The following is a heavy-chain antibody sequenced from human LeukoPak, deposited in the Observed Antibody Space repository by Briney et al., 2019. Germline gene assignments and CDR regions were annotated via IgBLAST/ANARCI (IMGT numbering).Heavy chain of an antibody. Sequence: ASVKVSCKASGYTFTGYYMHWVRQAPGQGLEWMGRINPNSGGTNYAQKFQGRVTMTRDTSISTAYMELSRLRSDDTAVYYCARVRTLSNWFDPWGQGTLFTVSS. V-gene: IGHV1-2*06. J-gene: IGHJ5*02. CDR2: INPNSGGT. CDR1: GYTFTGYY. D-gene: IGHD2-15*01. CDR3: ARVRTLSNWFDP.